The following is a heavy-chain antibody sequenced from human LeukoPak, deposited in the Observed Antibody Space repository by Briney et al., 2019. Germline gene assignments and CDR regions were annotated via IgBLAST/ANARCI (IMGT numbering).Heavy chain of an antibody. CDR2: IIPILGIA. CDR1: GGTFSSYA. CDR3: ADTYDWGSRPDY. Sequence: AASVKVSCEASGGTFSSYAISWVRQAPGQGLEWMGRIIPILGIANYAQKFQGRVTITADKSTSTAYMELSSLRSEDTAVYYCADTYDWGSRPDYWGQGTLVTVSS. D-gene: IGHD3-16*01. J-gene: IGHJ4*02. V-gene: IGHV1-69*04.